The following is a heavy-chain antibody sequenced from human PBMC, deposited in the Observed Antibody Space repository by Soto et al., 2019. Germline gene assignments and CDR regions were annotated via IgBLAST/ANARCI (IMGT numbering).Heavy chain of an antibody. J-gene: IGHJ4*02. CDR3: ARNRITIFGVVTYYFDY. CDR1: GGSVSSGSYY. D-gene: IGHD3-3*01. V-gene: IGHV4-61*01. CDR2: IYYSGST. Sequence: QVQLQESGPGLVKPSETLSLTCTVSGGSVSSGSYYWSWIRQPPGKGLEWIGYIYYSGSTNYNPSLKSRVTISVDTSKNQFSLKLSSVTAADTAVYYCARNRITIFGVVTYYFDYWGQGTLVTVSS.